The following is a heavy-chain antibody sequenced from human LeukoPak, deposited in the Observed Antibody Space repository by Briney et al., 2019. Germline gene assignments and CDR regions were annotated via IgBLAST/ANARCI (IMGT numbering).Heavy chain of an antibody. J-gene: IGHJ4*02. CDR3: ARGYNYGQGVFGS. D-gene: IGHD5-18*01. V-gene: IGHV3-74*01. Sequence: GGSLRLSCAASGFTFISYWMHWVRQAPGKGLVWVSRINSDGSSTSYADSVKGRFTISRDNAKNTLCLQMTSLRAEDTAVYYCARGYNYGQGVFGSWGQGTLVTVSS. CDR2: INSDGSST. CDR1: GFTFISYW.